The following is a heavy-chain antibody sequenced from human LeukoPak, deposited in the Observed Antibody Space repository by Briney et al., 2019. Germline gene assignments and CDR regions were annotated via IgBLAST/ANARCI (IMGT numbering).Heavy chain of an antibody. CDR2: IYPGDSDT. CDR3: ARRLVKGTTSCYDY. V-gene: IGHV5-51*01. CDR1: GYSFTSYW. Sequence: GESLRISCKGSGYSFTSYWIGWVRQMPGKGLEWMGIIYPGDSDTRYSPSFQGQVTISADNSITTAYMQWSSLKASDTAMFYCARRLVKGTTSCYDYWGQGTLVTVSP. D-gene: IGHD2-2*01. J-gene: IGHJ4*02.